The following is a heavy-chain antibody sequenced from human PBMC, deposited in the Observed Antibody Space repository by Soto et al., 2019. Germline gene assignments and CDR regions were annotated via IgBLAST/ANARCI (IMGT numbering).Heavy chain of an antibody. Sequence: GGSLRLSCEASGFIFNNAWMNWVRQSPGKGLEWVGHIKSKGDGGTTDYAAPVKGRFIISRDDSKKSLYLQMDRLKTEDTAVYYCPTDCRNTPYSSYDGLDLWGQGTTVNVSS. D-gene: IGHD3-22*01. CDR2: IKSKGDGGTT. CDR3: PTDCRNTPYSSYDGLDL. CDR1: GFIFNNAW. V-gene: IGHV3-15*01. J-gene: IGHJ6*02.